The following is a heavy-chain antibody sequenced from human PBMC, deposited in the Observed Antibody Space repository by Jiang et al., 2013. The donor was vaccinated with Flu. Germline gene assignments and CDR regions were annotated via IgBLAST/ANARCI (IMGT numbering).Heavy chain of an antibody. Sequence: QSGSELRKPGASVKVSCKASGYTFTSYAMNWVRQAPGQGLEWMGWINTNTGNPTYAQGFTGRFVFSLDTSVSTAYLQISSLKAEDTAVYYCASGSMRGYYYYGMDVWGPRDHGHRLL. V-gene: IGHV7-4-1*02. J-gene: IGHJ6*01. CDR3: ASGSMRGYYYYGMDV. CDR2: INTNTGNP. CDR1: GYTFTSYA. D-gene: IGHD6-13*01.